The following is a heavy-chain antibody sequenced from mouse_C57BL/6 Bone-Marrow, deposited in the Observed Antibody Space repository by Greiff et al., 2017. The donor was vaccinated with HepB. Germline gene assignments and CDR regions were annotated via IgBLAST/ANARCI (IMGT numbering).Heavy chain of an antibody. CDR1: GFSLTSYG. D-gene: IGHD1-1*01. V-gene: IGHV2-2*01. J-gene: IGHJ1*03. CDR2: IWSGGST. Sequence: VQLQESGPGLVQPSQSLSITCTVSGFSLTSYGVHWVRQSPGKGLEWLGVIWSGGSTDYNAAFISRLSISKDNSKSQVFFKMNSLHADDTAIYYCARYSYGVEGYFDFWGTGTTVTVSS. CDR3: ARYSYGVEGYFDF.